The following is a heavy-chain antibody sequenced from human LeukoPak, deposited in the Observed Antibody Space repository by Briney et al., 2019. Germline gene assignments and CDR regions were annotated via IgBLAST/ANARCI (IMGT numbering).Heavy chain of an antibody. J-gene: IGHJ5*02. V-gene: IGHV4-30-4*08. CDR3: ARDGRITIFGVVNPGWFDP. D-gene: IGHD3-3*01. Sequence: SETLSLTCTVSGGSISSGDYYWSWIRQPPGKGLEWIGYIYYSGSTYYNPSLKSRVTISVDTSKNQFSLKLSSVTAADTAVYYCARDGRITIFGVVNPGWFDPWGQGTLVTVSS. CDR1: GGSISSGDYY. CDR2: IYYSGST.